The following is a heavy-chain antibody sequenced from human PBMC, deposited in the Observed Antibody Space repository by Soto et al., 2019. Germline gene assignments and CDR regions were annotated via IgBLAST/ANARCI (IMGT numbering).Heavy chain of an antibody. CDR2: IYGTGNT. Sequence: QLQLQESGPGLVKPSETLSLSCTVSGGSITSSFYWGWIRQPPGKGLEWIGSIYGTGNTYYNSSLNGRVTISADTSNIQFSLNLISVTAADTAVYYCRSSSRYSTDVWGQGATVTVSS. CDR3: RSSSRYSTDV. V-gene: IGHV4-39*01. J-gene: IGHJ6*02. CDR1: GGSITSSFY. D-gene: IGHD6-13*01.